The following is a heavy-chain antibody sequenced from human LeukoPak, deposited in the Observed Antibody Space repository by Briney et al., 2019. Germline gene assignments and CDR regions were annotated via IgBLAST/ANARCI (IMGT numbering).Heavy chain of an antibody. D-gene: IGHD6-13*01. Sequence: SQTLSLTCTVSGGSISSGGYYWSWIRQHPGKGLEWIGYIYYSGSTNYNPSLKSRVTISVDTSKNQFSLKLSSVTAADTAVYYCARAEYSSSWPKKIYYYYGMDVWGQGTTVTVSS. V-gene: IGHV4-61*08. CDR3: ARAEYSSSWPKKIYYYYGMDV. CDR1: GGSISSGGYY. J-gene: IGHJ6*02. CDR2: IYYSGST.